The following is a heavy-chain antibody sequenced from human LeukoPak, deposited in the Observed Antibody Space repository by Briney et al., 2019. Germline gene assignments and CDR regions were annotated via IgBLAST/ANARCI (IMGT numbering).Heavy chain of an antibody. CDR1: GFTFSTYW. CDR3: TRDGTGDY. V-gene: IGHV3-74*01. D-gene: IGHD3/OR15-3a*01. CDR2: ISSDGSST. J-gene: IGHJ4*02. Sequence: PGGSLRLPCAASGFTFSTYWMHWVRQAPGKGLVWLSRISSDGSSTNYADSVKGRFTISRDNAKNSLYLQMSSLRAEDTAVYYCTRDGTGDYWGRGTLVTVSS.